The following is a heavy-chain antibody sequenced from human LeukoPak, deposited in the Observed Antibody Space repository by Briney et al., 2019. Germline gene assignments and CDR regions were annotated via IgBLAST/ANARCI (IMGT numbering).Heavy chain of an antibody. Sequence: QPGGSLRLSCAASGFTFSTYGMHWVRQAPGKGLEWVTLISYDGSKTFYADSVKGRFTVSRDNSKNTVYLQMNSLRPEDTAVYYCASTVTTSDISVYWGQGTLVTVSS. CDR1: GFTFSTYG. CDR2: ISYDGSKT. V-gene: IGHV3-30*03. D-gene: IGHD4-17*01. J-gene: IGHJ4*02. CDR3: ASTVTTSDISVY.